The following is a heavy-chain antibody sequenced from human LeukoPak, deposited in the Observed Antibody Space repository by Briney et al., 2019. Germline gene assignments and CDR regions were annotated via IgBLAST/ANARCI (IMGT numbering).Heavy chain of an antibody. V-gene: IGHV4-59*10. CDR2: IYTSEST. Sequence: PSETLSLTCAVYGGSFSGYYWSWIRQPAGKGLEWTGRIYTSESTNYNPSLKSRVTMSGDTSKNQFSLKLSSVTAADTAVYYCASYSGWYYFDYWGQGTLVTVSS. J-gene: IGHJ4*02. D-gene: IGHD6-19*01. CDR1: GGSFSGYY. CDR3: ASYSGWYYFDY.